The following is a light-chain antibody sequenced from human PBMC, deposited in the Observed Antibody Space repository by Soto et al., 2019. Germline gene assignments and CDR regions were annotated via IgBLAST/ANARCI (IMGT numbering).Light chain of an antibody. Sequence: EIVLTQSPGTLSLSPGETASLSCRDSQSIGGNYVAWYQQKPGQAPRPLIYGASTRATGIPDRFSGSGSGSGFTLTLSSLEAEDSAVYYCQQYGDSPYTFGQGTKVYIK. CDR1: QSIGGNY. J-gene: IGKJ2*01. V-gene: IGKV3-20*01. CDR2: GAS. CDR3: QQYGDSPYT.